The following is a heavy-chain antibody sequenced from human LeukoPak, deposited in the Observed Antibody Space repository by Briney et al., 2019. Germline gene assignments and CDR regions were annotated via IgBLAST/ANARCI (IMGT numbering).Heavy chain of an antibody. CDR3: ARRGVVGATYAFDI. J-gene: IGHJ3*02. CDR2: IYPGDSDT. CDR1: GYIFTSYW. Sequence: GAALEISWEGAGYIFTSYWIGWGRPLPGKGVEWGGIIYPGDSDTRYSPSFQGQVTISADKSISTAYLQWSSLKASDTAMYYCARRGVVGATYAFDIWGQGTMVTVSS. D-gene: IGHD1-26*01. V-gene: IGHV5-51*01.